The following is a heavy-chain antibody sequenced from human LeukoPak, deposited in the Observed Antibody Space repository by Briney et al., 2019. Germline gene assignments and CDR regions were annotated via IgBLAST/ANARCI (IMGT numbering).Heavy chain of an antibody. CDR1: GFTVSSNY. CDR3: ASGYCSGGSCYNDQYFQH. Sequence: PGGSLRLSCAASGFTVSSNYMSWVRQAPGKGLEWVSVIYSGGSTYYADSLKGRFTISRDNSKNTPYLQMNSLRAEDTAVYYCASGYCSGGSCYNDQYFQHWGQGTLVTVSS. CDR2: IYSGGST. J-gene: IGHJ1*01. D-gene: IGHD2-15*01. V-gene: IGHV3-66*01.